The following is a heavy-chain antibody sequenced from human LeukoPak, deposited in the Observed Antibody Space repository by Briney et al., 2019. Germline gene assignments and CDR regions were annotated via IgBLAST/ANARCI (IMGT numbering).Heavy chain of an antibody. J-gene: IGHJ5*02. CDR2: INHSGST. CDR3: ARGPTMVRGAPYNWFDP. CDR1: GGSFSGYY. Sequence: PSETLSLTCAVYGGSFSGYYWSWIRQPPGKGLEWTGEINHSGSTNYNPSLKSRVTISVDTSKNQFSLKLSSVTAADTAVYYCARGPTMVRGAPYNWFDPWGQGTLVTVSS. V-gene: IGHV4-34*01. D-gene: IGHD3-10*01.